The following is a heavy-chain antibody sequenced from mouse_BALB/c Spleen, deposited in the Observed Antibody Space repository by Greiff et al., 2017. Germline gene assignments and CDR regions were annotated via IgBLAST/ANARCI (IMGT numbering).Heavy chain of an antibody. D-gene: IGHD2-14*01. Sequence: QVQLQQSGPELVKPGASVNMSCKASGYTFTSYYIHWVKQRPGQGLEWIGWIYPGDGSTKYNEKFKGKTTLTADKSSSTAYMLLSSLTSEDSAIYFCARDRYDVPAWFAYWGQGTLVTVSA. J-gene: IGHJ3*01. V-gene: IGHV1S56*01. CDR2: IYPGDGST. CDR3: ARDRYDVPAWFAY. CDR1: GYTFTSYY.